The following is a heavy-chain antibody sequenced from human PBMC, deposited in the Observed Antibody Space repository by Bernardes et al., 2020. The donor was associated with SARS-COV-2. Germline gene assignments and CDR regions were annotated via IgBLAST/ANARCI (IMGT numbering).Heavy chain of an antibody. V-gene: IGHV3-33*01. CDR2: IWYDGSNK. CDR1: GFTFSSYG. CDR3: AGVHDIFSGLEHMDV. J-gene: IGHJ6*03. D-gene: IGHD3-9*01. Sequence: GGSLRLSCAASGFTFSSYGMYWVRQAPGKGLEWVAVIWYDGSNKYYADSVKGRFTISRDNSKNTLYLQMNSLRGEDTAVYYCAGVHDIFSGLEHMDVWGKDTTVTVSS.